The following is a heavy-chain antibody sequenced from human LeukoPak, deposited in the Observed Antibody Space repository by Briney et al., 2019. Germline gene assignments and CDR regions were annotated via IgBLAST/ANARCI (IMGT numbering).Heavy chain of an antibody. Sequence: SETLSLTCTVSGGSISSYYWSWIRQPPGKGLEWIGYIYYSGSTNYNPSLKSRVTISVDTSKNQFSLKLSSVTAAGTAVYYCARENYDFWSGPTGSYYGMDVWGQGTTVTVSS. CDR1: GGSISSYY. CDR2: IYYSGST. D-gene: IGHD3-3*01. CDR3: ARENYDFWSGPTGSYYGMDV. J-gene: IGHJ6*02. V-gene: IGHV4-59*01.